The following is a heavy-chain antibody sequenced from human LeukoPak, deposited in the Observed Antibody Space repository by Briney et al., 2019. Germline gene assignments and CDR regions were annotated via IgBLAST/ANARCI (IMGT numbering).Heavy chain of an antibody. J-gene: IGHJ5*02. CDR3: ARDYSSWYAFDP. CDR1: GFTFSDYY. CDR2: ISSSGSTI. Sequence: GGSRRLSCAASGFTFSDYYTSWIRQAPGKGLEWVSYISSSGSTIYYADSVKGRFTISRDNAKNSLYLQMNSLRAEDTAVYYCARDYSSWYAFDPWGRGTLVTVSS. D-gene: IGHD6-13*01. V-gene: IGHV3-11*01.